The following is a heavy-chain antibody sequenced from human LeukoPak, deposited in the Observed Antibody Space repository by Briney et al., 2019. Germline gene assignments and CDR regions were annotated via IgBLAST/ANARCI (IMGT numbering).Heavy chain of an antibody. D-gene: IGHD1-26*01. J-gene: IGHJ5*02. CDR3: ARGEWELLRYGNWFDP. CDR2: TYYRSKWYN. V-gene: IGHV6-1*01. Sequence: SQTLSLTCAISGDSVSSNSAAWNWIRQSPSRGLEWLGRTYYRSKWYNDYAVSVKSRITINPDTSKNQFSLQLNSVTPEDTAVYYCARGEWELLRYGNWFDPWGQGTLVTVSS. CDR1: GDSVSSNSAA.